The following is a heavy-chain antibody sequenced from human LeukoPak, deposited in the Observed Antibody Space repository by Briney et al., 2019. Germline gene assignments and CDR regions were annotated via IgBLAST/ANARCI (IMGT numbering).Heavy chain of an antibody. J-gene: IGHJ4*02. CDR3: AKDVGKWESLHFFDY. CDR2: MNPNSGNT. V-gene: IGHV1-8*01. CDR1: GYTFTSYD. Sequence: ASVKVSCKASGYTFTSYDINWVRQATGQGLEWMGWMNPNSGNTGYAQKFQGRVTMTRNTSISTAYMELSSLRGDDTAVYYCAKDVGKWESLHFFDYWGQGTLVTVSS. D-gene: IGHD1-26*01.